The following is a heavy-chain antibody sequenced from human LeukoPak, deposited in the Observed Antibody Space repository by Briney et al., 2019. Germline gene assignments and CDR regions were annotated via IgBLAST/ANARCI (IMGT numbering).Heavy chain of an antibody. CDR1: GFTFSSYA. J-gene: IGHJ4*02. Sequence: GSLRLSCAASGFTFSSYAMSWVRQAPGKGLEWVSGISDSGDSTYYADSVKGRFTISRDNSKNTLYLQMNSLRAEDTAVYYCARVQQLVFGDFDYWGQGTLVTVSS. CDR3: ARVQQLVFGDFDY. CDR2: ISDSGDST. V-gene: IGHV3-23*01. D-gene: IGHD6-13*01.